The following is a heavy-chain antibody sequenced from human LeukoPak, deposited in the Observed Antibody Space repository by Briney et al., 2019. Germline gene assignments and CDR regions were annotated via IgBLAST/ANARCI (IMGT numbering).Heavy chain of an antibody. J-gene: IGHJ5*02. D-gene: IGHD1-26*01. CDR1: GGSISSSSYY. CDR3: ARGRWELLRDDWFDP. V-gene: IGHV4-39*07. CDR2: IYYSGST. Sequence: SETLSLTCTVSGGSISSSSYYWGWIRQPPGKGLEWIGSIYYSGSTYYNPSLKSRVTISVDTSKNQFSLKLGSVTAADTAVYYCARGRWELLRDDWFDPWGQGTLVTVSS.